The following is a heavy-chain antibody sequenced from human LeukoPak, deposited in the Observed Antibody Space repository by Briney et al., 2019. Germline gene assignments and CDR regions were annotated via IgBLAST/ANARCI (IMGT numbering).Heavy chain of an antibody. V-gene: IGHV3-33*01. CDR2: IWFDGSNK. CDR1: GFTFSVYG. J-gene: IGHJ4*02. Sequence: GGSLRLSCAASGFTFSVYGMHWVRQAPGKGLEWVAVIWFDGSNKYYEDSVKGRFTISRDNSKNTLYLQMNSLRADDTAVYYCAGDVSPYGSGSYFDYWGQGTLVTVSS. D-gene: IGHD3-10*01. CDR3: AGDVSPYGSGSYFDY.